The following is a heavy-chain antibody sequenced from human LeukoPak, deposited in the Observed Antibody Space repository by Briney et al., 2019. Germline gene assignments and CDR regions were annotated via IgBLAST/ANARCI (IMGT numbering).Heavy chain of an antibody. CDR1: GGSISSSRYC. V-gene: IGHV4-39*01. D-gene: IGHD2-21*01. J-gene: IGHJ3*02. CDR3: ARSVSWGLLVRDDAFDI. CDR2: ICYSVST. Sequence: SETLSLTCTVSGGSISSSRYCWGWIRQPPGKGLEWIGSICYSVSTFYNPSLKSRVTLSVDTSKNQFSVKLSSVTAADTAVYYCARSVSWGLLVRDDAFDIWGQGTMVTVSS.